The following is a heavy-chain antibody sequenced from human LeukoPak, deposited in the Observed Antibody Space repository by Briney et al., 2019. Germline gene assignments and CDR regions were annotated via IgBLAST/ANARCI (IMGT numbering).Heavy chain of an antibody. D-gene: IGHD6-19*01. CDR2: ISSGSSPI. CDR1: GFAFSTYS. CDR3: ARVGSGRTIDY. V-gene: IGHV3-48*04. J-gene: IGHJ4*02. Sequence: PGGSLRLSCAASGFAFSTYSMNWVRQAPGKGLQWVSFISSGSSPIYYADSVKGRFTISRDNAKNSLYLQMNSLRAEDTALYYCARVGSGRTIDYWGQGTLVTVSS.